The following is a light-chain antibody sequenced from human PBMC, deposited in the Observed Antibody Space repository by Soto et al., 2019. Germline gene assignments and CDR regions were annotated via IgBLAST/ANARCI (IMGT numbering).Light chain of an antibody. V-gene: IGKV1D-12*01. J-gene: IGKJ3*01. CDR3: QQDNSFPPFT. Sequence: DIQMTQSPSSVSASVGDRVTITCRASQGISSWLDWYQQKPGKAPKLLIYAASSLQSGVPSRFSGSGSATDFTLTINSLQPEDFATDYYQQDNSFPPFTFVPGTKVDIK. CDR2: AAS. CDR1: QGISSW.